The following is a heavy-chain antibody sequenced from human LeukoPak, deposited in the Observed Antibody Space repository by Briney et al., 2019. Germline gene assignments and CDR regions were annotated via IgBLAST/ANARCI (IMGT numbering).Heavy chain of an antibody. CDR2: IYETGST. CDR3: ARVHYGDFVDN. V-gene: IGHV4-4*02. J-gene: IGHJ4*02. Sequence: GSLRLSCAASGFTFSSYGMSWVRQAPGKGLEWLGQIYETGSTNYNPSLKSRLSMSLDKSKNQFSLKLNSVTAADTAIYYCARVHYGDFVDNWGQGTLVSVSS. D-gene: IGHD4-17*01. CDR1: GFTFSSYGM.